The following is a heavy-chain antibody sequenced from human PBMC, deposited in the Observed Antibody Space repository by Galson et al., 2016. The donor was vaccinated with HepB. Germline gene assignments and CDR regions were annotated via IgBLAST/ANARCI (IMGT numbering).Heavy chain of an antibody. D-gene: IGHD6-13*01. J-gene: IGHJ4*02. CDR1: GYTFTSSG. V-gene: IGHV1-69*06. CDR2: IIPIFGTA. CDR3: ARTTSSSWYRKWYYFDY. Sequence: SVKASCKASGYTFTSSGISWVRQAPGQGLEWMGGIIPIFGTANYAQKFQGRVTITADKSTSTAYMELSSLRSEDTAVYYCARTTSSSWYRKWYYFDYWGQGTLVTVSS.